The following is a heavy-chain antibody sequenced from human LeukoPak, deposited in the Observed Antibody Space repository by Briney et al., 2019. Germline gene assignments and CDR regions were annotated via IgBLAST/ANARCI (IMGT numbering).Heavy chain of an antibody. Sequence: PGGSLRLSCAASGFIFSEYYMSWIRQAPGKGLEWVSYSSSSSYTNYADSAKGRFTISRDNAKNSLYLQMNSLRAEDTAVYYCARVHSGYSFDYWGQGTLVTVSS. CDR3: ARVHSGYSFDY. D-gene: IGHD3-22*01. CDR1: GFIFSEYY. CDR2: SSSSSYT. V-gene: IGHV3-11*05. J-gene: IGHJ4*02.